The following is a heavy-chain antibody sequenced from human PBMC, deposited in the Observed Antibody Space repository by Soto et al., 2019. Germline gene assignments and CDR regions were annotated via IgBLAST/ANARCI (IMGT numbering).Heavy chain of an antibody. D-gene: IGHD2-15*01. V-gene: IGHV3-30-3*01. CDR1: GFTFSSYA. J-gene: IGHJ6*02. CDR3: ARDCRGGSCSRQYYYYYGMDV. Sequence: QVQLVESGGGVVQPGRSLRLSCAASGFTFSSYAMQWVRQAPGKGLEWVAVISYDGSNKYYADSVKGRFTISRDNSKNTLYLQMNSLRAEDTAMYFCARDCRGGSCSRQYYYYYGMDVGRQGTTVTVSS. CDR2: ISYDGSNK.